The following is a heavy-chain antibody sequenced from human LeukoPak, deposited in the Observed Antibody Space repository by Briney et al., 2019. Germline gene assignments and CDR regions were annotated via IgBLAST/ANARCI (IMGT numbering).Heavy chain of an antibody. CDR2: LSYSGSI. D-gene: IGHD2-15*01. Sequence: SETLSLTCTVSGVSISNSSHYWGWIRQPPGKGLEWIGSLSYSGSIYYNPSLKSRVTISVDTSKNQFSLKLRSVTAADTAVYYCARHRLEYCTGGSCYPGWGQGTLVTVSS. CDR1: GVSISNSSHY. J-gene: IGHJ4*02. CDR3: ARHRLEYCTGGSCYPG. V-gene: IGHV4-39*01.